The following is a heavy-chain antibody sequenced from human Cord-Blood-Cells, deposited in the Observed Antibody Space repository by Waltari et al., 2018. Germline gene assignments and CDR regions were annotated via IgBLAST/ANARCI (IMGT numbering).Heavy chain of an antibody. V-gene: IGHV4-59*11. J-gene: IGHJ2*01. Sequence: QVQLQESGPGLVKPSETLSLTCTVSGGSISSHYWSWIRQPPGKGLEWIGYIYYSGSTNYNPSLKSRVTISVDTSKNQFSLKLSSVTAADTAVYYCARTTHYDLWSGYLFDLWGRGTLVTVSS. CDR3: ARTTHYDLWSGYLFDL. CDR2: IYYSGST. D-gene: IGHD3-3*01. CDR1: GGSISSHY.